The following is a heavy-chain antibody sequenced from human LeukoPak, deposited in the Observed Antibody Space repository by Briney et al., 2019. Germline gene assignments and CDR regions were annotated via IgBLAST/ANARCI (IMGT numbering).Heavy chain of an antibody. Sequence: SETLSLTCTVSGGSLSSSSYYWGWIRQPPGKGLEWIGYIYYSGSTNHNPSLKSRVTISVDTSKNQFSLKLSSVTAADTAVYYCARQKYLPDYWGQGTLVTVSS. CDR2: IYYSGST. D-gene: IGHD2-2*01. CDR1: GGSLSSSSYY. CDR3: ARQKYLPDY. V-gene: IGHV4-61*05. J-gene: IGHJ4*02.